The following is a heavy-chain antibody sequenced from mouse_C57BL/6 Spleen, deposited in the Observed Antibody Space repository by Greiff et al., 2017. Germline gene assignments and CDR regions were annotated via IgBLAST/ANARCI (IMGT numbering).Heavy chain of an antibody. V-gene: IGHV14-4*01. CDR2: IDPENGDT. CDR1: GFNIKDDY. D-gene: IGHD2-5*01. J-gene: IGHJ3*01. Sequence: VQLQQSGAELVRPGASVKLSCTASGFNIKDDYMHWVKQRPEQGLEWIGWIDPENGDTAYASKFQGKATITADTSSHTAYLPLSRLTSEDTAVYYCTTAYYSNYSLAYWGQGTLVTVSA. CDR3: TTAYYSNYSLAY.